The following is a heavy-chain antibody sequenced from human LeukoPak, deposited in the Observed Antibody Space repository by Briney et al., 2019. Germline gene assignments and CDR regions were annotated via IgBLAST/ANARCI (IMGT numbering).Heavy chain of an antibody. CDR2: ISYDGSKK. J-gene: IGHJ4*02. CDR3: AKDQNKMPTWVNY. CDR1: GSGFTFSSYG. D-gene: IGHD1-26*01. V-gene: IGHV3-30*18. Sequence: HPGGSLRLSCAASGSGFTFSSYGMHWVRQAPGQGLEWVAVISYDGSKKFYADSVKGRFTISRDNSKKTLSLQMDSLRVEDTAVYYCAKDQNKMPTWVNYWGQGTLVTVSS.